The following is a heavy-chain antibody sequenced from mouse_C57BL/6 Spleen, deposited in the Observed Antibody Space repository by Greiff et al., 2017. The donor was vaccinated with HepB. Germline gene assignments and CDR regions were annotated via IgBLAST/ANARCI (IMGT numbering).Heavy chain of an antibody. CDR1: GFSFNTYA. D-gene: IGHD3-3*01. CDR2: IRSKSNNYAT. CDR3: VSESRAYFDY. Sequence: EVQGVESGGGLVQPQGSLKLSCAASGFSFNTYAMNWVRQAPGKGLEWVARIRSKSNNYATYYADSVKDRFTISRDDSESMLYLQMNNLKTEDTAMYYCVSESRAYFDYWGQGTTLTVSS. V-gene: IGHV10-1*01. J-gene: IGHJ2*01.